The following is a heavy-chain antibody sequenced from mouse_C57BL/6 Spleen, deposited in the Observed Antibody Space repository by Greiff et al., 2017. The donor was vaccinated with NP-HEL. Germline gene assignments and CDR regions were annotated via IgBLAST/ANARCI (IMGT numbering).Heavy chain of an antibody. CDR3: ASWLLTSYYFDY. Sequence: EVQLQQSGPVLVKPGASVKMSCKASGYTFTDYYMNWVKQSHGKSLEWIGVINPYNGGTSYNQKFKGKATLTVDKSSSTAYMELNSLTSEDSAVYYCASWLLTSYYFDYWGQGTTLTVSS. CDR1: GYTFTDYY. J-gene: IGHJ2*01. CDR2: INPYNGGT. V-gene: IGHV1-19*01. D-gene: IGHD2-3*01.